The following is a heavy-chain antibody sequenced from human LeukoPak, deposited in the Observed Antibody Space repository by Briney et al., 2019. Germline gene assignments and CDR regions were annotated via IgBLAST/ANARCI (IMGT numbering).Heavy chain of an antibody. CDR3: ARGGSGYDSFYYYGMDV. CDR1: GGSISSYY. CDR2: IYDSGST. D-gene: IGHD5-12*01. Sequence: SETLSLTCTVSGGSISSYYWSWMRQPPGKGLEWIGYIYDSGSTNYNPSLKSRVTISVDTSKNQFSLKLSSVTAADTAVYYCARGGSGYDSFYYYGMDVWGQGTTVTVSS. J-gene: IGHJ6*02. V-gene: IGHV4-59*01.